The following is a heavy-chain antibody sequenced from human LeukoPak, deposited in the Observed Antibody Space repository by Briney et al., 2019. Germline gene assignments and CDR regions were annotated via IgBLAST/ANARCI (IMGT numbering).Heavy chain of an antibody. CDR2: INPNSGDT. CDR1: GYTFTGYY. CDR3: ATQGRENPTPSKALAY. D-gene: IGHD3-16*01. J-gene: IGHJ4*02. Sequence: GASVKVSCKASGYTFTGYYMHWVRQAPGQGLEWMGWINPNSGDTNHARKFQGRVTLTRDTSINAAYMELTRLRPDDTAVYYCATQGRENPTPSKALAYWGQGTLVTVSS. V-gene: IGHV1-2*02.